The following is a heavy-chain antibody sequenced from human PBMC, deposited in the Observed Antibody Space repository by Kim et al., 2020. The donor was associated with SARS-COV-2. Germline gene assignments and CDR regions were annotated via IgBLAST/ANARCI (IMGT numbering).Heavy chain of an antibody. J-gene: IGHJ5*02. D-gene: IGHD1-26*01. CDR1: GFTFSAYA. V-gene: IGHV3-30*14. Sequence: GGSLRLSCAASGFTFSAYAMLCVRQAPGKGPEWVAVISSDGSYKFYADSVKGRFTISRDSSKNTLYLQMNSLRAEDTAVYYCARPGVVGPTYWFDPWGQGTLVTVSS. CDR3: ARPGVVGPTYWFDP. CDR2: ISSDGSYK.